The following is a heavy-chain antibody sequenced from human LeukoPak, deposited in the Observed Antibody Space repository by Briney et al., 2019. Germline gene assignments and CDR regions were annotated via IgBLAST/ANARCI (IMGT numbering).Heavy chain of an antibody. J-gene: IGHJ5*02. Sequence: PSETLSLTCTVSGAYISRYYWSWIRQPPGKGLEWIGNIYHSGNTYYNPSLKSRVTISVDTSKNQFSLKLSSVTAADTAVYYCASGAVTNRFDPWGQGTLVTVSS. CDR1: GAYISRYY. CDR3: ASGAVTNRFDP. V-gene: IGHV4-59*08. CDR2: IYHSGNT. D-gene: IGHD4-17*01.